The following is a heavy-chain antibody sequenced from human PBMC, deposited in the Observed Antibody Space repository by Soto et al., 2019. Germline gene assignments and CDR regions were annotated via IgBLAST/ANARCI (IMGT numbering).Heavy chain of an antibody. J-gene: IGHJ6*02. Sequence: LRLSCAASGFTSSSYGMHWVRQAPGKGLEWVAVIWYDGSNKYYADSVKGRFTISRDNSKNTLYLQMNSLRAEDTAVYYCARFLVRYSSGWPNYYYYGMDVWGQGTTVTVSS. CDR1: GFTSSSYG. CDR3: ARFLVRYSSGWPNYYYYGMDV. V-gene: IGHV3-33*01. CDR2: IWYDGSNK. D-gene: IGHD6-19*01.